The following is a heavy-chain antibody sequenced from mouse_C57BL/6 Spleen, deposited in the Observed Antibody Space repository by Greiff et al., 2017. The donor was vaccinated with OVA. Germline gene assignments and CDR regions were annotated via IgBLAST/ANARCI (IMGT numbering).Heavy chain of an antibody. J-gene: IGHJ4*01. D-gene: IGHD2-4*01. CDR1: GYTFTSYW. CDR3: ASAGYDDDGHYDMDY. Sequence: QVQLQQPGAELVKPGASVKLSCKASGYTFTSYWMHWVKQRPGQGLEWIGMIHPISGSTNYNEKFKSKATLTVVKSSSTAYRQLRSLRSEYSAVYYYASAGYDDDGHYDMDYWGQGTSVTGSS. CDR2: IHPISGST. V-gene: IGHV1-64*01.